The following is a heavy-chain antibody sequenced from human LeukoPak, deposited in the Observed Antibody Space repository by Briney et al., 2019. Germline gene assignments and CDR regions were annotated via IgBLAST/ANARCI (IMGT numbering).Heavy chain of an antibody. D-gene: IGHD3-16*02. V-gene: IGHV1-18*01. CDR1: GYTFTSYG. Sequence: ASVKVSCKASGYTFTSYGISWGRQAPGQGLERMGWISAYNGNTNYAQKLQGRVTMTTDTSTSTAYMELRSLRSDDTAVYYCARDLNRYDYVWGSYRSYFDYWGQGTLVTVSS. CDR3: ARDLNRYDYVWGSYRSYFDY. J-gene: IGHJ4*02. CDR2: ISAYNGNT.